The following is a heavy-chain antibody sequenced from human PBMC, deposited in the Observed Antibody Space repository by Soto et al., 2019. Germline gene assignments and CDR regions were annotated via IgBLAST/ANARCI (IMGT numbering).Heavy chain of an antibody. Sequence: SVKVSCKASGGTFSSYAISWVRQAPGQGLEWMGGIIPIFGTANYAQKFQGRVTITADESTSTAYMELSSLRSEDTAVYYCARVSSDTAMVTNYYGMDVWGQGTTVTVS. V-gene: IGHV1-69*13. CDR3: ARVSSDTAMVTNYYGMDV. J-gene: IGHJ6*02. D-gene: IGHD5-18*01. CDR1: GGTFSSYA. CDR2: IIPIFGTA.